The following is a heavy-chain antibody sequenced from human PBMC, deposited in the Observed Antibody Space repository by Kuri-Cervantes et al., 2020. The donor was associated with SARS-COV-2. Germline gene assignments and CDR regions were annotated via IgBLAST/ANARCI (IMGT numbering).Heavy chain of an antibody. CDR3: ARGPTGGYDFWSGYETNFDY. J-gene: IGHJ4*02. CDR2: IYYSGST. V-gene: IGHV4-39*01. D-gene: IGHD3-3*01. CDR1: GGSISSSSYY. Sequence: GSLRLSCTVSGGSISSSSYYWGWIRQPPGKGLEWIGSIYYSGSTYYNPSLKSRVTISVDTSKNQFSLKLSSVTAADTAVYYCARGPTGGYDFWSGYETNFDYWGQGTLVIVSS.